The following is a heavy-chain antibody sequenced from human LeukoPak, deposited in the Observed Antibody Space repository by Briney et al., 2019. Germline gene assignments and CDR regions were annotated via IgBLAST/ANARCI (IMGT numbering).Heavy chain of an antibody. CDR1: GFTFNSYA. V-gene: IGHV3-30*18. J-gene: IGHJ4*02. Sequence: GRSLRLSCAASGFTFNSYAIHWVRQAPGKGLEWVAVISYDGSNKYYADSVKGRFTISRDNSKNTLYLQMNSLRAEDTAVYYCAKEVLYWGQGTLVTVSS. CDR3: AKEVLY. CDR2: ISYDGSNK.